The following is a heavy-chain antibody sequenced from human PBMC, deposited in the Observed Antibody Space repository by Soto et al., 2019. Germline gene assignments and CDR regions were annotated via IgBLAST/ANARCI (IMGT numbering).Heavy chain of an antibody. J-gene: IGHJ4*02. D-gene: IGHD2-15*01. CDR1: GGSISSYY. CDR2: ISSSGST. V-gene: IGHV4-59*01. CDR3: ARRIQLDY. Sequence: QVQLQESGPGLVKPSETLSLTCTVSGGSISSYYWSWIRQPPGKRLEWIGHISSSGSTSYNPSLKSRVSISMDTSKNRFSLNLGSVTAADSAVYYCARRIQLDYWGQGTLVTVSS.